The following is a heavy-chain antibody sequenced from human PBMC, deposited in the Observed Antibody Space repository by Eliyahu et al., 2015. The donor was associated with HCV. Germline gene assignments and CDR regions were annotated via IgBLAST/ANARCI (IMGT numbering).Heavy chain of an antibody. CDR3: ATHRDDYASGNNWFDP. Sequence: EVQLLESGGGLVQPGGSLRLSCAASGFSFXXHGLSWVRQAPGKGLEWVSAIGDSGGVTYYAESVKGRFTVSRDNSKNTLYLQMNSLTAEDTAVYYCATHRDDYASGNNWFDPWGQGTLVTVSS. V-gene: IGHV3-23*01. J-gene: IGHJ5*02. CDR1: GFSFXXHG. D-gene: IGHD3-10*01. CDR2: IGDSGGVT.